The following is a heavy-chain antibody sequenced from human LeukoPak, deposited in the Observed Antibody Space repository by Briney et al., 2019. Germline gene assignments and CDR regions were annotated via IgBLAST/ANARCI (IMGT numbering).Heavy chain of an antibody. J-gene: IGHJ4*02. D-gene: IGHD3-10*01. CDR1: GGSFSGYY. Sequence: SETLSLTCAVYGGSFSGYYWSWIRQPPGKGLEWIGEINHSGSTNYNPSLKSRVTISVDTSKNQFSLKLSSVTAADTAVYYCARGDWRWFGESLIGFDYWGQGTLVTVSS. CDR3: ARGDWRWFGESLIGFDY. V-gene: IGHV4-34*01. CDR2: INHSGST.